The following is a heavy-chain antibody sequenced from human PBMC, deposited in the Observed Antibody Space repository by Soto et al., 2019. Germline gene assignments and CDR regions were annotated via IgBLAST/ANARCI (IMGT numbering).Heavy chain of an antibody. Sequence: GGSLRLSXTTSGFTFGDYALSWVRQAPGKGLEWVGFIRRNAYGGTTDYAASVKGRFTISRDDSKSIAYLQMNSLRTEDTALYYCTRASSLDFDFWGQGTLVTVSS. J-gene: IGHJ4*02. CDR1: GFTFGDYA. CDR2: IRRNAYGGTT. CDR3: TRASSLDFDF. V-gene: IGHV3-49*04. D-gene: IGHD3-16*01.